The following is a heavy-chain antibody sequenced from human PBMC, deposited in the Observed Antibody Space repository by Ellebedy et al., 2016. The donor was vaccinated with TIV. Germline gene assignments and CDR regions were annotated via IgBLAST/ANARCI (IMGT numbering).Heavy chain of an antibody. V-gene: IGHV3-7*01. J-gene: IGHJ5*02. CDR2: IYQDGGVQ. CDR3: ARRGGYGDYAVQINSWFDT. CDR1: GFSFRSYW. D-gene: IGHD4-17*01. Sequence: GGSLRLSCAASGFSFRSYWMSWVRQAPGKGLEWVANIYQDGGVQYYVDSVKGRFTISRDNADNSLFLQMNSLRAEDTAVYYCARRGGYGDYAVQINSWFDTWGRGTLVAVSS.